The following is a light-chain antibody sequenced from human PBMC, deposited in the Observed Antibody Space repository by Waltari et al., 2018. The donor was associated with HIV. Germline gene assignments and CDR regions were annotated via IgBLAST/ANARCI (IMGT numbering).Light chain of an antibody. CDR2: RAS. CDR1: QSVLVSYNNENY. Sequence: IVMTQSPDSLAVSLGERATINCKSSQSVLVSYNNENYLAWYQQKPGPAPKRRIQRASAREFGFPDRFSGSGSGTDYTLTINSLQAEDVAVYYCQQYYTTPTTFGQGTKLEIK. CDR3: QQYYTTPTT. V-gene: IGKV4-1*01. J-gene: IGKJ2*01.